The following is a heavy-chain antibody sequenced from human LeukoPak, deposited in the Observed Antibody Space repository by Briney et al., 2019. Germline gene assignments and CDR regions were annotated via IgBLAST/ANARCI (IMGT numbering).Heavy chain of an antibody. CDR1: GFTFRNYA. CDR2: TSFDASNK. V-gene: IGHV3-30-3*01. J-gene: IGHJ4*02. Sequence: GGSLRLSCAASGFTFRNYAMHWVRQTPGKGLEWVALTSFDASNKEYSDSEKGRFTISRDNSKNMLYLQMSSLRPEDTAVYYCARDLGLLQYNTDYDTTNFWGQGALVTVSS. D-gene: IGHD4-17*01. CDR3: ARDLGLLQYNTDYDTTNF.